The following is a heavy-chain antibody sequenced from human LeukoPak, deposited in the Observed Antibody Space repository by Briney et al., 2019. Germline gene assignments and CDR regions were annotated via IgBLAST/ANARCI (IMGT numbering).Heavy chain of an antibody. CDR2: IYYSGST. Sequence: SETLSLTCTVSGGSISSYYWSWIRQPPGKGLEWIGYIYYSGSTNYNPSLKSRVTISVDTSKNQFSLKLSSVTAADTAVYYCARELYYDFWSGYPNNWFDPWGQGTLVTVSS. CDR3: ARELYYDFWSGYPNNWFDP. V-gene: IGHV4-59*12. J-gene: IGHJ5*02. D-gene: IGHD3-3*01. CDR1: GGSISSYY.